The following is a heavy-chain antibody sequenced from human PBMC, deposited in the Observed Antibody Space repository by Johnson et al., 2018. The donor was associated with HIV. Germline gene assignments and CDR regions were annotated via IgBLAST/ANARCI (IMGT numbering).Heavy chain of an antibody. CDR1: GFTFSSYG. J-gene: IGHJ3*02. CDR3: ASSFYQQLRAFDI. D-gene: IGHD6-13*01. Sequence: QVQLVESGGGVVQPGGSLRLSCAASGFTFSSYGMHWVRQAPGKGLEWVAFIRYDGNNKYYADSVRGRLTISRDNAKNSLYLQMNSLRAEDTAVYYCASSFYQQLRAFDIWGQGTMVTVSS. CDR2: IRYDGNNK. V-gene: IGHV3-30*02.